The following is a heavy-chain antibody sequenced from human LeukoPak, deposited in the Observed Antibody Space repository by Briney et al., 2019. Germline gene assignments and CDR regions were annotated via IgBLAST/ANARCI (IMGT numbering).Heavy chain of an antibody. V-gene: IGHV3-23*01. CDR1: GFTFSSYA. CDR2: ISGSGRST. J-gene: IGHJ4*02. CDR3: AKESYIVVVVAATRSHFDY. Sequence: PGGSLRLSCAASGFTFSSYAMSWVRQAPGKGLEWVSAISGSGRSTYYADSVKGRFTISRDNSKNTLYLQMNSLRAEDTAVYYCAKESYIVVVVAATRSHFDYWGQGTLVTVSS. D-gene: IGHD2-15*01.